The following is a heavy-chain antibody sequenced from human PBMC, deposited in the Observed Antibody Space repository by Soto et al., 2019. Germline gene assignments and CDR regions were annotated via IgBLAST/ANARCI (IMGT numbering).Heavy chain of an antibody. V-gene: IGHV3-30*18. Sequence: GGSLRLSCAASGFTLSSDGMHWVRQAPGKGLEWVAVISYDGSNKYYADSVKGRFTISRDNSKNTLYLQMNSLRAEDKAVYYCAKDYCGGECPDEPLDYWGQGTLVTVSS. CDR1: GFTLSSDG. J-gene: IGHJ4*02. D-gene: IGHD2-21*01. CDR2: ISYDGSNK. CDR3: AKDYCGGECPDEPLDY.